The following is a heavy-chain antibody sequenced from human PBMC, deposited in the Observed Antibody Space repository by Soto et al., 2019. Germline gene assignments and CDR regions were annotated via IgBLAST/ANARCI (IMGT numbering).Heavy chain of an antibody. V-gene: IGHV1-69*06. Sequence: SVKVSCKASGVTFNSYGISWVRQAPGQGLDWIGVIIPLYETVNYAQKFQGRVSITADKSTSTAYMDLNSLRSDDTAVYYCARLRVIRGVMPSNFGLWGQGTTVTVSS. CDR2: IIPLYETV. J-gene: IGHJ6*02. CDR3: ARLRVIRGVMPSNFGL. CDR1: GVTFNSYG. D-gene: IGHD3-16*01.